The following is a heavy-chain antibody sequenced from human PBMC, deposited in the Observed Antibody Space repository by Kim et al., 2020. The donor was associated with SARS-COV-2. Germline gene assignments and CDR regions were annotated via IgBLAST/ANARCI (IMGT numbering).Heavy chain of an antibody. CDR3: ARDRGGYDILTGYYTTYYYYYMDV. J-gene: IGHJ6*03. V-gene: IGHV3-48*03. CDR2: ISSSGSTI. Sequence: GGSLRLSCAASGFTFSSYEMNWVRQAPGKGLEWVSYISSSGSTIYYADSVKGRFTISRDNAKNSLYLQMNSLRAEDTAVYYCARDRGGYDILTGYYTTYYYYYMDVWGKGTTVTVSS. CDR1: GFTFSSYE. D-gene: IGHD3-9*01.